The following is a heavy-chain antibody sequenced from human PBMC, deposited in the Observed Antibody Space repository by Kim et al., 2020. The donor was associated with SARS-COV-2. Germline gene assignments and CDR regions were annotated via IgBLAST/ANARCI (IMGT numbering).Heavy chain of an antibody. V-gene: IGHV1-69*13. D-gene: IGHD6-13*01. CDR2: IIPIFGTA. Sequence: SVKVSCKASGGTFSSYAISWVRQAPGQGLEWMGGIIPIFGTANYAQKFQGRVTITADESTSTAYMELSSLRSEDTAVYYCARGGSSWYAGWFDPWGQGTLVTVSS. CDR3: ARGGSSWYAGWFDP. CDR1: GGTFSSYA. J-gene: IGHJ5*02.